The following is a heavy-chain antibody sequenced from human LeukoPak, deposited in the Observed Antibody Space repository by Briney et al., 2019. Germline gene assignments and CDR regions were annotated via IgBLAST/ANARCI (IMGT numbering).Heavy chain of an antibody. J-gene: IGHJ4*02. CDR2: IYHSGTT. D-gene: IGHD1-26*01. V-gene: IGHV4-39*07. Sequence: SETLSLTCTVSGGSISSSSYYWGWIRQPPGKGLEWIGSIYHSGTTYYNPSLKSRVTISVDTSKNQFSLKLSSVTAADTAVYYCARGLPNSGSYYKDYWGQGTLVTVSS. CDR1: GGSISSSSYY. CDR3: ARGLPNSGSYYKDY.